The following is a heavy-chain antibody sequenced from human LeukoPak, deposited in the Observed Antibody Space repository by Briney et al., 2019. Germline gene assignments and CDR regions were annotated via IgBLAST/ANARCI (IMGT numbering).Heavy chain of an antibody. J-gene: IGHJ4*02. CDR3: ARPGPPTDY. CDR1: GGSISSGSYY. D-gene: IGHD2-8*02. CDR2: IYTSGST. Sequence: PSETLSLTCTVSGGSISSGSYYWSWIRQPAGKGPQWIGRIYTSGSTNYNPSLKSRVTISVDTSKNQFSLKLSSVTAADTAVYYCARPGPPTDYWGQGTLVTVSS. V-gene: IGHV4-61*02.